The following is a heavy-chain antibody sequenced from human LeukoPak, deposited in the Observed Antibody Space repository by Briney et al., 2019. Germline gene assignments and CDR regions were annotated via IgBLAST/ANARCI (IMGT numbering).Heavy chain of an antibody. CDR2: IWYDGSNQ. D-gene: IGHD2-15*01. CDR1: GFTFSSYG. Sequence: GGSLRLSCAASGFTFSSYGMHWVRQAPGKGLEWVAVIWYDGSNQNYADSVKGRFTISRDNSKNTLYVQMNSLRAEDTAVYYCTRFNMYLGGTSWYLDYWGQGTLVTVSS. J-gene: IGHJ4*02. CDR3: TRFNMYLGGTSWYLDY. V-gene: IGHV3-33*01.